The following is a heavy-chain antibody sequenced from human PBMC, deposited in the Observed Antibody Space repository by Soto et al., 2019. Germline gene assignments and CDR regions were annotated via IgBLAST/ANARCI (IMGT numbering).Heavy chain of an antibody. Sequence: ASVKVSCKASGGTFSSYAISWVRQAPGQGLEWMGGIIPIFGTANYAQKFQGRVTITADKSTSTAYMELSSLRSEDTAVYYCAIGGYSSGWCANLFYYCLGVWGQGPTVT. CDR1: GGTFSSYA. CDR2: IIPIFGTA. D-gene: IGHD6-19*01. V-gene: IGHV1-69*06. J-gene: IGHJ6*02. CDR3: AIGGYSSGWCANLFYYCLGV.